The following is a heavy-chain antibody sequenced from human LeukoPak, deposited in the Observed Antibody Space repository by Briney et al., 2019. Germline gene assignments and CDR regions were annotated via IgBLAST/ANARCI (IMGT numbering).Heavy chain of an antibody. V-gene: IGHV4-4*07. CDR3: ARDSGSINYFYGMDV. Sequence: SESLSLTCTVSGASISSYFWSWIRQPAGKGLECSGRFYPSGNTNYSRSLESRVTMSVDTSRNQLSLEVRSVTAADTAVYYCARDSGSINYFYGMDVWGQGTTVTVSS. CDR1: GASISSYF. D-gene: IGHD1-26*01. J-gene: IGHJ6*02. CDR2: FYPSGNT.